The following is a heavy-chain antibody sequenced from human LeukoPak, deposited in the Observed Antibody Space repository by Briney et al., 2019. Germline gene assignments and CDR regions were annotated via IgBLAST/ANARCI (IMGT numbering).Heavy chain of an antibody. V-gene: IGHV1-24*01. CDR1: GYTLTEFS. Sequence: ASVKVSCKVSGYTLTEFSMHWVRQAPGKGLEWMGGFDPEDGKTIYAQKFQGRVTMTEDTSTDTAYMELSRLRSDDTAVYYCATLVVVVATARHNWFDPWGQGTLVIVSS. D-gene: IGHD2-15*01. CDR3: ATLVVVVATARHNWFDP. CDR2: FDPEDGKT. J-gene: IGHJ5*02.